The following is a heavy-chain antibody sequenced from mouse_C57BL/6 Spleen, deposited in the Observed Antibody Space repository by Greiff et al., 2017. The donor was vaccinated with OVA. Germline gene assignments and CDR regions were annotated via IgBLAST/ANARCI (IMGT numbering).Heavy chain of an antibody. V-gene: IGHV5-17*01. CDR3: TSRGEYDEFAY. CDR2: ISSGSSTI. D-gene: IGHD2-14*01. Sequence: EVHLVESGGGLVKPGGSLKLSCAASGFTFSDYGMHWVRQAPEKGLEWVAYISSGSSTIYYADTVKGRFTISRDNAKNTQFLQMTSLMSEVTAMDCFTSRGEYDEFAYWGQGTPLTVS. J-gene: IGHJ3*01. CDR1: GFTFSDYG.